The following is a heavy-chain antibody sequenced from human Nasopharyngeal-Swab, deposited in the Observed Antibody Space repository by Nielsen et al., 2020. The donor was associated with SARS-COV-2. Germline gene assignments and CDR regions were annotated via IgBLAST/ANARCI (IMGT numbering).Heavy chain of an antibody. D-gene: IGHD3-16*02. J-gene: IGHJ4*01. V-gene: IGHV3-74*01. CDR2: MNSDGSTI. CDR1: GFTSSSSW. CDR3: ATAGNYRFDN. Sequence: GESLKISCAASGFTSSSSWMHWIRQDPGKGLVWVARMNSDGSTINYGDSVMGRFIISRDNAKNMLYLQMYSLRAEDTAVYYCATAGNYRFDNWGHGTLVTVSS.